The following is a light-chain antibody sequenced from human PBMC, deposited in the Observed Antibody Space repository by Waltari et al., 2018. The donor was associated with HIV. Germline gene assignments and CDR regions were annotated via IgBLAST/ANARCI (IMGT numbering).Light chain of an antibody. CDR1: QSLLDSSNNKNF. V-gene: IGKV4-1*01. J-gene: IGKJ1*01. CDR3: QQFFSPPWT. Sequence: DIVMTQSPASLTVALGERATISCQSSQSLLDSSNNKNFLAWYQQKPGQSPKLLIHWATIRGSGVPDRFSGSESGTDFTLTISSLQPEDVAVYYCQQFFSPPWTFGQGTKVELK. CDR2: WAT.